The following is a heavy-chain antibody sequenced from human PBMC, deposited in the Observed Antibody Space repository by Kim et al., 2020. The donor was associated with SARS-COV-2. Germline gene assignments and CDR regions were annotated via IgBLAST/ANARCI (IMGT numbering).Heavy chain of an antibody. V-gene: IGHV3-30*01. J-gene: IGHJ4*02. Sequence: SNKYNADSVKGRFTISRDNSKNTLYLQMNSLRAEDTAVYYCARITDPFDYWGQGTLVTVSS. CDR2: SNK. CDR3: ARITDPFDY. D-gene: IGHD1-20*01.